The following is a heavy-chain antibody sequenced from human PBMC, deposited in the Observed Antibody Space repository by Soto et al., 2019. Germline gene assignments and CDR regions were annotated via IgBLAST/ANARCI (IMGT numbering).Heavy chain of an antibody. D-gene: IGHD4-17*01. J-gene: IGHJ6*02. Sequence: QVQLVESGGGVVQPGRSLRLSCAASGFTFSSYGMHWVRQAPGKGLEWVAVISYDGSNKYYADSVKGRFNISRDNSKNTLYLQMNSLRAEDTDGYYCAKEGGDYGRGHYYYYGMDVWGQGTTVTVSS. CDR3: AKEGGDYGRGHYYYYGMDV. CDR1: GFTFSSYG. V-gene: IGHV3-30*18. CDR2: ISYDGSNK.